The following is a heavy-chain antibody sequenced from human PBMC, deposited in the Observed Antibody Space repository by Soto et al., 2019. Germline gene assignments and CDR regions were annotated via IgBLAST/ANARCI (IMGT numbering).Heavy chain of an antibody. CDR1: GGSISSGGYY. D-gene: IGHD6-13*01. V-gene: IGHV4-31*03. CDR2: IYYSGST. Sequence: QVQLQESGPGLVKPSQTLSLTCTVSGGSISSGGYYWSWIRQHPGKGLEWIGYIYYSGSTYYNPSLKSRVTISGDTSKNQFSLKLSSVTAADTAVYYCARDPLQSISWYLSDAFDIWGQGTMVTVSS. CDR3: ARDPLQSISWYLSDAFDI. J-gene: IGHJ3*02.